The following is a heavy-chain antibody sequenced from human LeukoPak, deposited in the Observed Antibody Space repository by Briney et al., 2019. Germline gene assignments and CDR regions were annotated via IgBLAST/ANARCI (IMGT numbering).Heavy chain of an antibody. CDR1: GFTFSHAW. D-gene: IGHD3-22*01. CDR3: ARGSGYYDSSGYYYYYGMDV. V-gene: IGHV3-53*01. CDR2: IYSGGST. Sequence: GGSLRLSCAASGFTFSHAWMTWVRQAPGKGLEWVSVIYSGGSTYYADSVKGRFTISRDNSKNTLYLQMNSLRAEDTAVYYCARGSGYYDSSGYYYYYGMDVWGQGTTVTVSS. J-gene: IGHJ6*02.